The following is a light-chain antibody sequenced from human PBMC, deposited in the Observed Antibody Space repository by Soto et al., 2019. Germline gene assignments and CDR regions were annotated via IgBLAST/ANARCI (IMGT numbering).Light chain of an antibody. Sequence: DIQMTQSPSTLSGSVGDRVTITCRASQTIRSWVAWYQQKPGKAPKLLIYKASTLKSGVPSRFSGSGSGTEFPLTISSLQPDDFATYYCQNYNSYSEAFGQGTKVELK. J-gene: IGKJ1*01. CDR2: KAS. CDR3: QNYNSYSEA. CDR1: QTIRSW. V-gene: IGKV1-5*03.